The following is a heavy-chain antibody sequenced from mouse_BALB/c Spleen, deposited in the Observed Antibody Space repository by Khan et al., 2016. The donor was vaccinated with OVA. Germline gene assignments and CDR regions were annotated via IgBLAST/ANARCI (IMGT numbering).Heavy chain of an antibody. V-gene: IGHV9-2-1*01. D-gene: IGHD2-3*01. CDR1: GYTFTDYS. CDR2: INTETGEP. CDR3: ARWLLRNYYAMDY. Sequence: QIQLVQSGPELKKPGETVKISCKASGYTFTDYSMHWVKQAPGKGLKWMGWINTETGEPTYADDFKGRFAFSLETSASTAYLQLNNLKNEDTATYFCARWLLRNYYAMDYWGHGTSVTVSS. J-gene: IGHJ4*01.